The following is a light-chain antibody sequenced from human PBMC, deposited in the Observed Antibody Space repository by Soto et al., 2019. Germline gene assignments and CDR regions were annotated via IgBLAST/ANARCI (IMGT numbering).Light chain of an antibody. J-gene: IGKJ1*01. CDR3: HQRQSWPRT. CDR1: QAVNTR. V-gene: IGKV3-11*01. Sequence: EIVLTQSPATLSSFPGDRVTLSCRASQAVNTRLAWYQHKPGQAPRLLIYLASNRAAGVPARFSVSGSGTDFTLTISDVEPEDFAVYYCHQRQSWPRTFGQGTKVYIK. CDR2: LAS.